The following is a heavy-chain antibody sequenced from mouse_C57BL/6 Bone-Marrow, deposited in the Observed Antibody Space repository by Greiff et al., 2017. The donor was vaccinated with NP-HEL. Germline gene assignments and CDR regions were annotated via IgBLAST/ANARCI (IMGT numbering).Heavy chain of an antibody. CDR2: IYPGDGDT. Sequence: VKLVDSGPELVKPGASVKISCKASGYAFSSSWMNWVKQRPGKGLEWIGRIYPGDGDTNYNGKFKGKATLTADKSSSTAYMQLSSLTSEDSAVYFCARGDYYDYWGQGTTLTVSS. CDR1: GYAFSSSW. V-gene: IGHV1-82*01. CDR3: ARGDYYDY. J-gene: IGHJ2*01.